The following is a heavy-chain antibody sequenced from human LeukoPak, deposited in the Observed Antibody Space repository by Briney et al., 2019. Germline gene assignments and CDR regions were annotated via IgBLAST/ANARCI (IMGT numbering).Heavy chain of an antibody. J-gene: IGHJ3*02. V-gene: IGHV4-59*08. Sequence: SETLSLTCTVSGDSISSYYWSWIRQPPGKGLEWVGYIYYSGGTDYNPSLKSRVTISVDTSKNQFSLKLRSVTAADTAVYYCARHVTISGPYDASDIWGQGTMVTVSS. CDR2: IYYSGGT. D-gene: IGHD5-24*01. CDR3: ARHVTISGPYDASDI. CDR1: GDSISSYY.